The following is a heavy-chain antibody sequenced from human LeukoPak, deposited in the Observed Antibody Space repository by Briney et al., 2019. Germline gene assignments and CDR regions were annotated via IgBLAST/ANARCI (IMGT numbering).Heavy chain of an antibody. CDR3: ARGSGFMTSEYYYYGMDV. CDR1: GFTFSSYW. V-gene: IGHV3-74*01. J-gene: IGHJ6*02. Sequence: GRSLRLSCAASGFTFSSYWMHWVRQAPGKGLVWVSRINSDGSSTSYADSVKGRFTISRDNAKNTLYLQMNSLRAEDTAVYYCARGSGFMTSEYYYYGMDVWGQGTTVTVSS. CDR2: INSDGSST. D-gene: IGHD2-21*02.